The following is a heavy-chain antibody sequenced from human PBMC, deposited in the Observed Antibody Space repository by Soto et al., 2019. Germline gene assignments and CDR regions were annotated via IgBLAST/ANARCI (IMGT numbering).Heavy chain of an antibody. D-gene: IGHD3-3*01. Sequence: ASVKVSCKVSGYTLTELSMHWVRQAPGKGLEWMGGFDPEDGETIYAQKYQGRVTMTEDTSTDTAYMELSSLRSEDTAVYYCATLSNDFWSGPNNWFDPWGQGTLVTVSS. CDR2: FDPEDGET. J-gene: IGHJ5*02. V-gene: IGHV1-24*01. CDR3: ATLSNDFWSGPNNWFDP. CDR1: GYTLTELS.